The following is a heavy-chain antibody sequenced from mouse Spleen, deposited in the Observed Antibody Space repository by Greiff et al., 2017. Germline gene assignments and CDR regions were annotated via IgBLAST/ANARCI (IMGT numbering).Heavy chain of an antibody. J-gene: IGHJ3*01. CDR2: ISSGGGST. CDR1: GFAFSSYD. D-gene: IGHD2-3*01. Sequence: DVQLVESGGGLVKPGGSLKLSCAASGFAFSSYDMSWVRQTPEKRLEWVAYISSGGGSTYYPDTVKGRFTISRDNAKNTLYLQMSSLKSEDTAMYYCARLPDGYYVGFAYWGQGTLVTVSA. CDR3: ARLPDGYYVGFAY. V-gene: IGHV5-12-1*01.